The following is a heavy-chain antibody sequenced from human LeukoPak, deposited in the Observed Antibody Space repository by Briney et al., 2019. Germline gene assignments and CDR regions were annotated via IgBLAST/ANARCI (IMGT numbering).Heavy chain of an antibody. D-gene: IGHD2-2*01. CDR2: FSYRGST. CDR3: ARAVVSVSPGLFDY. CDR1: GGSISSGGYS. Sequence: PSETLTLTCAVSGGSISSGGYSWSWIRQPPGKGLECIGSFSYRGSTYYNPSLNSRVTISVDTPKNQFSLKLNSLTAADTAVYYCARAVVSVSPGLFDYWGQGTLVTVSS. V-gene: IGHV4-30-2*03. J-gene: IGHJ4*02.